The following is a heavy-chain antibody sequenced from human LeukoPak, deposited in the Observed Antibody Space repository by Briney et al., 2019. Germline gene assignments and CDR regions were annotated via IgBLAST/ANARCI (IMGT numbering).Heavy chain of an antibody. CDR3: ARDLYDHDSSGYYEF. Sequence: SETLSLTCTVSGGSISGYYWSWIRQPPGKALEWIGYIYESGSTDYNPSLKSRVTISRDTSKNQVSLKLTSVTTADTAVYYCARDLYDHDSSGYYEFWGQGTLVTVSS. D-gene: IGHD3-22*01. CDR2: IYESGST. CDR1: GGSISGYY. V-gene: IGHV4-59*01. J-gene: IGHJ4*02.